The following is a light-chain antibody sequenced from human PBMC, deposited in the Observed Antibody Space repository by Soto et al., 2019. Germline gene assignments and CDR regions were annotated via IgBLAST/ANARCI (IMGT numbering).Light chain of an antibody. CDR2: AAS. CDR3: QQSYSSIT. V-gene: IGKV1-39*01. Sequence: DIQMTQSPSSLSASVGDRVTISCRASESINSHLNWYQQKPGKAPKLLIYAASSLQSGVPPRFSGSGSGTDFTLTISSLQPEDFATYYCQQSYSSITFGQGTRLEMK. CDR1: ESINSH. J-gene: IGKJ5*01.